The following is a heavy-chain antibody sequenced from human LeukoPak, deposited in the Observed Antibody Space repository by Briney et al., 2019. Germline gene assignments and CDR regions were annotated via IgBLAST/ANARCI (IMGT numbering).Heavy chain of an antibody. CDR3: ARGRVRGVIQPNYYYYYMDV. Sequence: GGSLRLSCAASGFTFKSYAMHWVRQAPGKGLDWVAVTSYDGSNKYYADSVKGRFTISRDNSKNTLYLQMNSLRAEDTAVYYCARGRVRGVIQPNYYYYYMDVWGKGTTVTVSS. D-gene: IGHD3-10*01. J-gene: IGHJ6*03. V-gene: IGHV3-30*04. CDR1: GFTFKSYA. CDR2: TSYDGSNK.